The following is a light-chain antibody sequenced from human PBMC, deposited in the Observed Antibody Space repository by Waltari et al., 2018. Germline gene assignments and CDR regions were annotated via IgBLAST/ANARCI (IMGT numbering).Light chain of an antibody. V-gene: IGKV3-11*01. CDR3: QQRSIWPYT. Sequence: EIVLTQSPATLSLSPGETATLSCRASQSIRTYLGWYQQKPGQAPRLLLFDASSRATGIPARFRGTGSGTDFTLTVSDLDPEDFGIYYCQQRSIWPYTFGQGTRLEIK. CDR2: DAS. J-gene: IGKJ2*01. CDR1: QSIRTY.